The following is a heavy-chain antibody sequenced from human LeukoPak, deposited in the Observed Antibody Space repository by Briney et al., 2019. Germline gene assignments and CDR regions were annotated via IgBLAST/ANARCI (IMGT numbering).Heavy chain of an antibody. J-gene: IGHJ6*02. CDR1: GLTFSTYG. CDR3: AKNPISGPQKHYYYGLDV. D-gene: IGHD6-19*01. CDR2: ISPDGSKT. Sequence: GGSLRLSCAASGLTFSTYGMHWVRQAPGKGLEWVAVISPDGSKTDSLESVKGRFTVSRDNSNNTLYLQINSVKAEDTAVYFCAKNPISGPQKHYYYGLDVWGQGTSLTVSS. V-gene: IGHV3-30*18.